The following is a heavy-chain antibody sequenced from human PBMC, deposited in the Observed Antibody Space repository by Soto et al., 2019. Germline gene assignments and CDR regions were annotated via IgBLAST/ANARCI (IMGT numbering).Heavy chain of an antibody. CDR1: GGTFSTAA. CDR3: ARDKDRPQLGGNYYYIMDV. CDR2: IMPIFRTA. Sequence: QVQVEQSGAEVKKPGSSVKVSCKASGGTFSTAAISWVRQAPGQGLEWMGGIMPIFRTADYAQKFQDRVTITADESTTTAYLELRSLRSEDTAVYYCARDKDRPQLGGNYYYIMDVWGQGTTVTVSS. D-gene: IGHD3-3*02. V-gene: IGHV1-69*12. J-gene: IGHJ6*02.